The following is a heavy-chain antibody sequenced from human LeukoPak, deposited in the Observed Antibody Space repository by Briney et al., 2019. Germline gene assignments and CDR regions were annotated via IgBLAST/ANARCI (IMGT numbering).Heavy chain of an antibody. CDR1: GFTLNNCW. CDR2: MKYDGSEY. V-gene: IGHV3-7*01. Sequence: GGSLRLFCVVSGFTLNNCWMSWLRQAPGKGLAWVANMKYDGSEYYYVDSVKGRFTISRDNAKNSVYLKMNSLRGEDTAVYYCSRSYGGRGQSYGWGSFDLWGQGTMVTVSS. D-gene: IGHD5-18*01. CDR3: SRSYGGRGQSYGWGSFDL. J-gene: IGHJ3*01.